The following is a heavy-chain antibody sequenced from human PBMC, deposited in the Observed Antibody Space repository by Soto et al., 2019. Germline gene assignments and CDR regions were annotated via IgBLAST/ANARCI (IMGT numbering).Heavy chain of an antibody. J-gene: IGHJ4*02. CDR1: GGSISSTTYY. CDR3: ARPKVPAYRVSPFDY. V-gene: IGHV4-39*01. CDR2: IYYSGST. D-gene: IGHD2-2*01. Sequence: PSETLSLTCTVSGGSISSTTYYWGWIRQPPGKGLEWIGNIYYSGSTYYNPSLKSRVTISVDTSKNQFSLKLNSVTAADTAVYFCARPKVPAYRVSPFDYWGQGTLVTVSS.